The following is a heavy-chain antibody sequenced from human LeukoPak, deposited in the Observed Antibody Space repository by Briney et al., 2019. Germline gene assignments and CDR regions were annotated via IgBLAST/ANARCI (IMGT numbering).Heavy chain of an antibody. J-gene: IGHJ4*02. CDR1: GGSISSYY. CDR2: IYYSGST. CDR3: ARVQRRGLRYFDWAVGYYFDY. D-gene: IGHD3-9*01. Sequence: SETLSLTCTVSGGSISSYYWSWIRQPPGKGLEWIGYIYYSGSTNYNPSLKSRVTISVDTSKNQFSLKLSSVTAAATAVYYCARVQRRGLRYFDWAVGYYFDYWGQGTLVTVSS. V-gene: IGHV4-59*01.